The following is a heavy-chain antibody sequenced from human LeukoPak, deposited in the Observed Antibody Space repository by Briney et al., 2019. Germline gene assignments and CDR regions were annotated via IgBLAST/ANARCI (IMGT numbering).Heavy chain of an antibody. CDR3: ARHDLAIRYFDY. CDR2: IHHSGST. Sequence: PSETLSLTCSVSDGSISSSNWWSWVRQPPGKGLEWIGEIHHSGSTNYNPSLKSRVTMSADTSKNQFSLKLTSVTAADTVVYYCARHDLAIRYFDYWGQGTLVTVSS. V-gene: IGHV4-4*02. CDR1: DGSISSSNW. J-gene: IGHJ4*02. D-gene: IGHD3-9*01.